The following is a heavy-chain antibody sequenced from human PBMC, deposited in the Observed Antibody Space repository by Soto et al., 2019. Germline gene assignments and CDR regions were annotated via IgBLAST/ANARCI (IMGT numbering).Heavy chain of an antibody. J-gene: IGHJ4*02. Sequence: GGSLRLSCAASGFTFSSYGMHWVRQAPGKGLEWVAVISYDGSNKYYADSVKGRFTISRDNSKNTLYLQMKSLRAEDTAVYYCARDDLLDYWGRGTLVTVSS. CDR1: GFTFSSYG. CDR2: ISYDGSNK. CDR3: ARDDLLDY. V-gene: IGHV3-30*03.